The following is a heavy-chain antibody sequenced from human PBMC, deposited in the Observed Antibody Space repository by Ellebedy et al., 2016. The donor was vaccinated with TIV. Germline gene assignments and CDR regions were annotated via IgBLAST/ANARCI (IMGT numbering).Heavy chain of an antibody. CDR2: INAGNGNT. J-gene: IGHJ4*02. CDR3: AKADKAAGYFDY. D-gene: IGHD6-13*01. Sequence: ASVKVSCKASGYTFTSYAMHWVRQAPGQRLEWMGWINAGNGNTKYSQKFQGRVTITRDTSASTAYMELSSLRSEDTAVYYCAKADKAAGYFDYWGQGTLVTVSS. CDR1: GYTFTSYA. V-gene: IGHV1-3*01.